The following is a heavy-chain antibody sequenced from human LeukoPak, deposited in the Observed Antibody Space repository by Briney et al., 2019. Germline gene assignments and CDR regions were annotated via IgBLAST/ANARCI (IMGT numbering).Heavy chain of an antibody. CDR2: IYYSGST. CDR3: ARHLNYDFWSGLYYYYYYGMDV. Sequence: SETLSLTCTVSGGSISSSSYYWGWIRQPPGTGLEWIGSIYYSGSTYYNSSLKSRVTISVDTSKNQFSLKLSSVTAADTAVYYCARHLNYDFWSGLYYYYYYGMDVWGQGTTVTVSS. CDR1: GGSISSSSYY. D-gene: IGHD3-3*01. J-gene: IGHJ6*02. V-gene: IGHV4-39*01.